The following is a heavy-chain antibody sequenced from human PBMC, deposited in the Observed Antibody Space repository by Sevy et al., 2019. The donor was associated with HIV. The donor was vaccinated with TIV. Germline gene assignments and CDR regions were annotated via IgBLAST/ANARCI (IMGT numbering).Heavy chain of an antibody. CDR3: ATYRAYYGSNGPFRH. Sequence: GGSLRLSCAASGFTFSDYYMSWIRQAPGKGLEWISYISSTGSKTYYADSVKGRFTISRDNAKNSLYLQTNSLKTEDTAIYYCATYRAYYGSNGPFRHWGQGTLVTVSS. CDR1: GFTFSDYY. D-gene: IGHD3-16*01. V-gene: IGHV3-11*04. CDR2: ISSTGSKT. J-gene: IGHJ1*01.